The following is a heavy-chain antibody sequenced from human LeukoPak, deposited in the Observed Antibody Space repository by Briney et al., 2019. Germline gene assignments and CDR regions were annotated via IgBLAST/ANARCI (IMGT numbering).Heavy chain of an antibody. CDR3: ATKMWSGYTAMVDY. Sequence: GGSLQISGEGSGYSFTSYWIGWGCQVPGKGLEGMGIIYPGDSDTRYSPSFQGQVTISADKSISTAYLQWSSLKASDTAMYYCATKMWSGYTAMVDYWGQGTLVTVSS. V-gene: IGHV5-51*01. CDR2: IYPGDSDT. CDR1: GYSFTSYW. D-gene: IGHD3-3*01. J-gene: IGHJ4*02.